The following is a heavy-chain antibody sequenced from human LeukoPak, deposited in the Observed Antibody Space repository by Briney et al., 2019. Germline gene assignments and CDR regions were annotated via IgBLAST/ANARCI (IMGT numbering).Heavy chain of an antibody. CDR3: ARSSSWYLYYLDY. D-gene: IGHD6-13*01. CDR2: IRRSSSTI. J-gene: IGHJ4*02. CDR1: GFTFSSYS. V-gene: IGHV3-48*02. Sequence: GGSLRLSCAASGFTFSSYSMNWVRHVPGKGLEWVSYIRRSSSTIYYADSVKGRFTISRDNAKNSLYLQMNSLRDEDTAVYYCARSSSWYLYYLDYWGQGTLVTVSS.